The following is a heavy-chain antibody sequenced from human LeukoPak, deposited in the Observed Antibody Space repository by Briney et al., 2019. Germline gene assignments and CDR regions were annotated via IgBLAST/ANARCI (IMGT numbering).Heavy chain of an antibody. J-gene: IGHJ5*02. D-gene: IGHD3-22*01. Sequence: ASVKVSCKASGYTFTSYYMHWVRQAPGQGLEWMGIINPSGGSTSYAQKFQGRVTMTRDTSTSTVYMELSSLRSEDTAVYCCCLDSSGYGWFDPWGQGTLVTVSS. CDR2: INPSGGST. V-gene: IGHV1-46*01. CDR3: CLDSSGYGWFDP. CDR1: GYTFTSYY.